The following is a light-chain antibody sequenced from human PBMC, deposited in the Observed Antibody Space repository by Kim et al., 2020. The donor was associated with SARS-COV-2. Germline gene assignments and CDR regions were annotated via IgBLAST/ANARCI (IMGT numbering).Light chain of an antibody. CDR3: QHSINWK. V-gene: IGKV3-11*01. J-gene: IGKJ1*01. CDR1: QDISSY. Sequence: PGERATLSFKASQDISSYLAWYQQKPAQAPRLVIYDESNRSTGNPPRFSGSESGTDFTLTISSLEPEDFAVYYCQHSINWKFVQWNKV. CDR2: DES.